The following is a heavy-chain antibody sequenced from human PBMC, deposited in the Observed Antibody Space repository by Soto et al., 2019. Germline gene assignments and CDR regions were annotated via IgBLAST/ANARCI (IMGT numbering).Heavy chain of an antibody. Sequence: GGSLRLSCAASGFTFSSYAMHWVRQAPGKGLEWVAVISYDGSNKYYADSVKGRFTISRDNSKNTLYLQMNSLRAEDTAVYYCARDPYYDFWSGYYLSGARPRYGMDVWGQGTTVTVSS. V-gene: IGHV3-30-3*01. D-gene: IGHD3-3*01. CDR2: ISYDGSNK. CDR1: GFTFSSYA. J-gene: IGHJ6*02. CDR3: ARDPYYDFWSGYYLSGARPRYGMDV.